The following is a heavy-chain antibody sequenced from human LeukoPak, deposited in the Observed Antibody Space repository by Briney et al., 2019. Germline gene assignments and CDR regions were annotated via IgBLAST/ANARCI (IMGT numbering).Heavy chain of an antibody. J-gene: IGHJ4*02. V-gene: IGHV1-46*01. CDR2: INPSGGST. CDR1: GYTFTSYF. Sequence: ASVKVSCKTSGYTFTSYFIHWVRQAPGQGLEWMGLINPSGGSTNYAHQFQGRVTITADESTSTAYMELSSLRSEDTAVYYCARDRGYCTNGVCYQFFDYWGQGTLVTVSS. CDR3: ARDRGYCTNGVCYQFFDY. D-gene: IGHD2-8*01.